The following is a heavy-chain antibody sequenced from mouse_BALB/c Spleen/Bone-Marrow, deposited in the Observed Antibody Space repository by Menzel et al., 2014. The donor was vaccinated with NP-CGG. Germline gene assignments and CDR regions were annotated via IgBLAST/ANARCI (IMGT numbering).Heavy chain of an antibody. CDR1: GFTLSGYY. V-gene: IGHV5-12*02. Sequence: EVMLVESGGGLVQPGGSLKLSCATSGFTLSGYYMYWVRQTPEKRLEWVAYISNGGGSTYYPDTVKGRFTISRDNAKNTLYLQMSRLKSEDTAMYYCARPTIYYDYDGYAMDYWGQGTSVTVSS. J-gene: IGHJ4*01. D-gene: IGHD2-4*01. CDR3: ARPTIYYDYDGYAMDY. CDR2: ISNGGGST.